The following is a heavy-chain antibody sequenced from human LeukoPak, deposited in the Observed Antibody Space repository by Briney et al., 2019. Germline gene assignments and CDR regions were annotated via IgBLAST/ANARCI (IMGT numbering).Heavy chain of an antibody. J-gene: IGHJ4*02. Sequence: SETLSLTCAVYGGSFSGYYWSWIRQPPGKGLEWIGEINHSGSTNYNPSLKSRVTISVDTSKNQFSLKLSSVTAADTAVYYCARGPTYYYDSSGYYDRGQGTLVTVSS. CDR3: ARGPTYYYDSSGYYD. D-gene: IGHD3-22*01. CDR1: GGSFSGYY. CDR2: INHSGST. V-gene: IGHV4-34*01.